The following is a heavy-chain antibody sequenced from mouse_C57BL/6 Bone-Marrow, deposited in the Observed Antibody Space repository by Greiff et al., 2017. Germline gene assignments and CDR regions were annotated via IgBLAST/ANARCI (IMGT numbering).Heavy chain of an antibody. D-gene: IGHD2-2*01. Sequence: QVQLQQPGAELVKPGASVKMSCKASGYTFTSYWITWVKQRPGQGLEWIGDIYPGSGSTNYNEKFKSKATLTVDTSSSPAYMQLSSLTSEDSAVYYCAGSYGYDDAMDYWGQGTSVTVSS. J-gene: IGHJ4*01. V-gene: IGHV1-55*01. CDR3: AGSYGYDDAMDY. CDR1: GYTFTSYW. CDR2: IYPGSGST.